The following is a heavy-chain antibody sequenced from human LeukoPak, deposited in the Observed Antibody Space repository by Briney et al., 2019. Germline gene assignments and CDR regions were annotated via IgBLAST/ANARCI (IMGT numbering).Heavy chain of an antibody. D-gene: IGHD2-2*01. Sequence: GGSLRLSCAASGFTFSSYWMTWVRQAPGKGLEWVANIKHDGSDKYFADSVKGRFTISRDNAKNSLHLQMNSLRAEDTAVYYCARILPLRVPAAMGDWGQGTLVTVSS. V-gene: IGHV3-7*01. CDR1: GFTFSSYW. CDR2: IKHDGSDK. J-gene: IGHJ4*02. CDR3: ARILPLRVPAAMGD.